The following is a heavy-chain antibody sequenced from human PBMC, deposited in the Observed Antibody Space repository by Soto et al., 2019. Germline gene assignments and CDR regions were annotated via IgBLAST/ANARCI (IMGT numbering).Heavy chain of an antibody. D-gene: IGHD4-4*01. CDR1: GGTFSSYT. CDR2: IIPILGIA. J-gene: IGHJ4*02. V-gene: IGHV1-69*02. CDR3: ASGNAYFDY. Sequence: QVQLVQSGVEVKKPGSSVTVSCKASGGTFSSYTISWGRQAPGQGLEWMGRIIPILGIANYAQKYQGRVTITADKSTSTDYMELSSLRSEDTGVYYCASGNAYFDYWGQGTLVTVSS.